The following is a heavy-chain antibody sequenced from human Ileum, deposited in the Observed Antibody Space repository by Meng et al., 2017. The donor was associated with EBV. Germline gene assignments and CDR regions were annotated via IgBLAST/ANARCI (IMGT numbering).Heavy chain of an antibody. CDR2: IIVGTGRT. V-gene: IGHV1-3*01. D-gene: IGHD6-13*01. CDR1: EFTFTDYV. J-gene: IGHJ4*02. Sequence: HVHLVQSGAEVKQARASVKVSCKASEFTFTDYVFQWVRQAPGQRPEWMGWIIVGTGRTEYSQNLQGRVTITWDTSASTAYMELSSLRSEDTAVYYCARDSVIAAGSYCDYWGQGALVTVSS. CDR3: ARDSVIAAGSYCDY.